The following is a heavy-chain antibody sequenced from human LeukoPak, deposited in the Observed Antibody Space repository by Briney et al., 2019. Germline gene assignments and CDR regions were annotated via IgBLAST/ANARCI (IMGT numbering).Heavy chain of an antibody. CDR2: IKQDGSEN. CDR3: ANGDGFDY. V-gene: IGHV3-7*01. J-gene: IGHJ4*02. D-gene: IGHD5-24*01. Sequence: GGSLRLSCAASGFTFSTYWMSWVRQAPGKGLEWVANIKQDGSENYYADSVTGRFTISRDNAKNLLYLQMSSLRAEDTAVYYCANGDGFDYWGQGTLVTVSS. CDR1: GFTFSTYW.